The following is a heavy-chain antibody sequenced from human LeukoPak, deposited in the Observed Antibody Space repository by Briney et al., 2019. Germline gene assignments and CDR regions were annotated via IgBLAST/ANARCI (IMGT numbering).Heavy chain of an antibody. CDR1: GFSLSTSGVG. CDR3: ANRRGTSGWSEGYFDY. V-gene: IGHV2-5*02. J-gene: IGHJ4*02. D-gene: IGHD6-19*01. Sequence: SGPTLVNPTQTLTLTCTFSGFSLSTSGVGVGWIRQPPGKAPEWPALIYWDDDKRYSPSLKSRLTITKDTSKNQVVLTMTNVDPLDTATYYCANRRGTSGWSEGYFDYWGQGTLVTISP. CDR2: IYWDDDK.